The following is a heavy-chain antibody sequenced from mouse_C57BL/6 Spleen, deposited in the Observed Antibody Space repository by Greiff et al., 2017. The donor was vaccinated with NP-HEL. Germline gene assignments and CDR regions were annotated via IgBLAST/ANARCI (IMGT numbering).Heavy chain of an antibody. V-gene: IGHV1-55*01. CDR3: ARSQDVYYAMDY. CDR2: IYPGSGST. CDR1: GYTFTSYW. J-gene: IGHJ4*01. Sequence: QVQLQQSGAELVKPGASVKMSCKASGYTFTSYWITWVKQRPGQGLEWIGDIYPGSGSTNYNEKFKSKATLTVDTSSSTAYMQLSSLTSEDSAVYYCARSQDVYYAMDYWGQGTSVTVSS.